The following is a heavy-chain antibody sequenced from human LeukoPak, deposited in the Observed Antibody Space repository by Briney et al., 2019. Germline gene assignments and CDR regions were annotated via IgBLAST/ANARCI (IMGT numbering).Heavy chain of an antibody. V-gene: IGHV4-39*01. CDR2: IHHSGNT. CDR1: GGSVNRGSFY. Sequence: SETLSLTCTVSGGSVNRGSFYWAWVRQPPGKGLEWIGGIHHSGNTYYNPSLKSRITISIDTSQDQFSLNLSSVTATDRAVYYCARHEGSYYDKSGYTFDRWGQGTLVIVSS. J-gene: IGHJ4*02. CDR3: ARHEGSYYDKSGYTFDR. D-gene: IGHD3-22*01.